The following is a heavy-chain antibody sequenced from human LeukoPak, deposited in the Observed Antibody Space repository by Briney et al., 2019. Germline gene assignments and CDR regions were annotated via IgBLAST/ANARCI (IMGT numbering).Heavy chain of an antibody. CDR2: IYYSGST. D-gene: IGHD1-7*01. Sequence: PSQTLSLTCTVSGGSISSGGYYWSWIRQHPGKGLEWIVYIYYSGSTYYNPSLKSRVTISVDTSKNQFSLKLSSVTAADTAVYYCARASVELELPPINWFDPWGQGTLVTVSS. J-gene: IGHJ5*02. CDR3: ARASVELELPPINWFDP. V-gene: IGHV4-31*03. CDR1: GGSISSGGYY.